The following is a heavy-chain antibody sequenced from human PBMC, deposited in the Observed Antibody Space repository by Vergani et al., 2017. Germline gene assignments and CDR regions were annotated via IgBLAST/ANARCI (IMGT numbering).Heavy chain of an antibody. CDR1: GGTFSSYT. V-gene: IGHV1-69*08. CDR3: AREVGVSVTSPSGYGMDV. J-gene: IGHJ6*02. CDR2: IIPILGIA. D-gene: IGHD3-10*01. Sequence: QVQLVQSWAEVKKPGSSVKASCKASGGTFSSYTISWVRQAPGQGLEWMGRIIPILGIANYAQKFQGRVTITADKSTSTAYMELSSLRSEDTAVYYCAREVGVSVTSPSGYGMDVWGQGTTVTVSS.